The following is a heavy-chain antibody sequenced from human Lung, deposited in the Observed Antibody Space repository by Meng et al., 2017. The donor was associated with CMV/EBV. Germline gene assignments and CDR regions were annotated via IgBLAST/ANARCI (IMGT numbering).Heavy chain of an antibody. CDR2: IYFNGDK. CDR3: AHRRDSFDYHGLDV. V-gene: IGHV2-5*01. D-gene: IGHD3-3*01. CDR1: GFPLSTSGVG. J-gene: IGHJ6*02. Sequence: SGPXLAXPTQTLTLPYAFPGFPLSTSGVGVAWIRQPPGKALEWLAVIYFNGDKRYSRSLKTRLTIIKDTSKNEVVLTLTNVDPVDTATDYCAHRRDSFDYHGLDVWGQGTXVTVSS.